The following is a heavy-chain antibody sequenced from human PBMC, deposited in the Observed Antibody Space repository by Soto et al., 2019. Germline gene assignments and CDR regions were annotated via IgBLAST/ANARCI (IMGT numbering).Heavy chain of an antibody. CDR2: IYYSGST. Sequence: QVQLQESGPGLVKPSETLSLTCTVSGGSISSYYWSWIRQPPGKGLEWIGYIYYSGSTNYNPSLKSRVTISVDTSKNQFSLKLSSVTAADTAVYYCARYVGSPPYPRPPRHNWFDPWGQGTLVTVSS. V-gene: IGHV4-59*01. D-gene: IGHD1-26*01. J-gene: IGHJ5*02. CDR3: ARYVGSPPYPRPPRHNWFDP. CDR1: GGSISSYY.